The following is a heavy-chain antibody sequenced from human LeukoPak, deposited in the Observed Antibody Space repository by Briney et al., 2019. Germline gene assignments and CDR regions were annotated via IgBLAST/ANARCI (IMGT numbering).Heavy chain of an antibody. V-gene: IGHV5-51*01. CDR1: GYSFTSYW. D-gene: IGHD5-18*01. J-gene: IGHJ6*03. CDR2: IYPGDSDT. CDR3: ARAAPHVDTAMVRDYYYYYYMDV. Sequence: GESLKISCKGSGYSFTSYWIGWVRQMPGKGLEWMGIIYPGDSDTRYSPSFQGQVTISADKSISTAYLQWSSLKASDTAMYYCARAAPHVDTAMVRDYYYYYYMDVWGKGTTVTVSS.